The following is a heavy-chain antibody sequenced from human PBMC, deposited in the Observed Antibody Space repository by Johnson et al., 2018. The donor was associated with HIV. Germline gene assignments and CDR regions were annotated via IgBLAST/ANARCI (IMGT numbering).Heavy chain of an antibody. J-gene: IGHJ3*02. V-gene: IGHV3-66*01. Sequence: VQLVESGGGLVQPGGSLRLSCAASGFTVSSNYMSWVRQAPGKGLEWVSVIYSGGSTYYADSVKGRFTISRDNSKNTLYLQMNSLRAEDTAVYYCAIGRYYDSSGSSAFDIWGQGTMVTVSS. CDR2: IYSGGST. D-gene: IGHD3-22*01. CDR1: GFTVSSNY. CDR3: AIGRYYDSSGSSAFDI.